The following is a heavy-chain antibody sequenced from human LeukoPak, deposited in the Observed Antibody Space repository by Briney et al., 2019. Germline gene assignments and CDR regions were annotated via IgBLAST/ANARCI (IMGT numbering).Heavy chain of an antibody. CDR1: GYSISSGYH. Sequence: PSETLSLTCGVSGYSISSGYHWGWIRQSPGKGLEWIGSIFHSGNTYYNPSLKSRVTISVDTPMNQFSLKLTSLTAADTAVYYCARTLYCIGATATCYSPELFDSWGQGTLVTVSS. V-gene: IGHV4-38-2*01. J-gene: IGHJ4*02. CDR2: IFHSGNT. D-gene: IGHD2-15*01. CDR3: ARTLYCIGATATCYSPELFDS.